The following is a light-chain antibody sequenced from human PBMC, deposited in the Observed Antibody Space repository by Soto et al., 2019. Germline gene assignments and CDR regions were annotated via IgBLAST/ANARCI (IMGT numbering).Light chain of an antibody. CDR1: QSISSW. CDR2: KAS. Sequence: DIQMTQSPSTLSASVGDRVTITCRASQSISSWLAWYQQKPGKAPKLLIYKASSLESGVPSRSSGSGSGTEFTLTTSSLQPDDFATYYCQQYNSYWTFGQGTKVDIK. J-gene: IGKJ1*01. V-gene: IGKV1-5*03. CDR3: QQYNSYWT.